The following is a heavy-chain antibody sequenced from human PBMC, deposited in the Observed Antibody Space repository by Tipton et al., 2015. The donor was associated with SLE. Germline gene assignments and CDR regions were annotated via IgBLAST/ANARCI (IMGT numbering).Heavy chain of an antibody. D-gene: IGHD6-6*01. V-gene: IGHV1-2*06. CDR2: INPNSGGT. CDR3: ARDPLYSSSPPFDY. Sequence: QLVQSGAEVKKPGASVKVSCKASGYTFTGYYMHWVRQAPGQGLEWMGRINPNSGGTNYAQKFQGRVTMTRDTSISTAYMELSRLRADGTAVYYCARDPLYSSSPPFDYWGQGTLVTVSS. J-gene: IGHJ4*02. CDR1: GYTFTGYY.